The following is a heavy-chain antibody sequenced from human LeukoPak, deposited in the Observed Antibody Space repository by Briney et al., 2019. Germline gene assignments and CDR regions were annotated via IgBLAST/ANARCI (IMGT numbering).Heavy chain of an antibody. CDR3: AREVYRITLVRAVGY. CDR1: GYTFTGYY. J-gene: IGHJ4*02. Sequence: ASVKVPCKACGYTFTGYYMQWARQAPAQAREWVGWITPNSGGASDAQKFQGWVTMTRDTPIRTAYMELSRLRSDDTAVYYCAREVYRITLVRAVGYWGQGTLVTVSS. V-gene: IGHV1-2*04. CDR2: ITPNSGGA. D-gene: IGHD3-10*01.